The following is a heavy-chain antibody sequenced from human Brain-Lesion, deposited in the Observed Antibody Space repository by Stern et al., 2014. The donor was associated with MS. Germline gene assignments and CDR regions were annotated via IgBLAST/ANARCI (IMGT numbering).Heavy chain of an antibody. D-gene: IGHD4-23*01. CDR1: GATFSTNA. J-gene: IGHJ5*02. CDR2: IVPIFGRA. Sequence: QLVQSGAEVRKPGSSVKVSCKASGATFSTNAISWLRQAPGQGPEGMGAIVPIFGRANYVQKLRGRLTITADESASTAYMELRSLRSEDTAVYYCAREHHGGNFASWGQGTLVTVSS. V-gene: IGHV1-69*01. CDR3: AREHHGGNFAS.